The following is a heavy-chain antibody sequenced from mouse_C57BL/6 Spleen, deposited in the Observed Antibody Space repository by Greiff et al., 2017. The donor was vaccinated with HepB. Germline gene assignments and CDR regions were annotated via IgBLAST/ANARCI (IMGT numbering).Heavy chain of an antibody. CDR2: INPNNGGT. CDR3: ARDWDGGYFDV. D-gene: IGHD4-1*01. J-gene: IGHJ1*03. Sequence: EVKLVESGPELVKPGASVKIPCKASGYTFTDYNMDWVKQSHGKSLEWIGDINPNNGGTIYNQKFKGKATLTVDQSSSTAYMELRSLTSEDTAVYYCARDWDGGYFDVWGTGTTVTVSS. V-gene: IGHV1-18*01. CDR1: GYTFTDYN.